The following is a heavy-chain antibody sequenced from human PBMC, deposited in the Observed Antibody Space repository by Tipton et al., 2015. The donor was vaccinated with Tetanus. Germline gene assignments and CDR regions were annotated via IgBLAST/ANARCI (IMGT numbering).Heavy chain of an antibody. J-gene: IGHJ4*02. CDR2: MNPSIGNT. CDR1: GYTFTSYD. Sequence: QLVQSGPEVKKPGASVKVSCKASGYTFTSYDIHWVRQATGQGLEWMGWMNPSIGNTDYAQKFQGRVTMTRNTSISTAYMELSSLRSEDTAVYYCATYRSGWYNYFDYWGQGTLVTVSS. D-gene: IGHD6-19*01. CDR3: ATYRSGWYNYFDY. V-gene: IGHV1-8*01.